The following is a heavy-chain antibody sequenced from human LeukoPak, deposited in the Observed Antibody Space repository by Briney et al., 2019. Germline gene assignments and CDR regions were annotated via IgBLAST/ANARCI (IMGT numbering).Heavy chain of an antibody. CDR2: TYSGGST. CDR3: ARGQDYYGSGSYWFDP. D-gene: IGHD3-10*01. Sequence: PGGSLRLSCAASGFTVSSNYMSWVRQAPGKGLEWVSVTYSGGSTYYADSVKGRFTISRDNSKNTLYLQMNSLRAEDTAVYYCARGQDYYGSGSYWFDPWGQGTLVTVSS. V-gene: IGHV3-53*01. J-gene: IGHJ5*02. CDR1: GFTVSSNY.